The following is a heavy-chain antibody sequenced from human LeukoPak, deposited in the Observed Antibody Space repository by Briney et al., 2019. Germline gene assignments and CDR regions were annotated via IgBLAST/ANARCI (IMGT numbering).Heavy chain of an antibody. Sequence: PSETLSLTCAVSGYSICSGYYWGWIRQPPGKGLEWIGSIYHSGSTYYNPSLKSRVTISVDTSKNQFSLKLSSVTAADTAVYYCARDADCSGGSCYSDYWGQGTLVTVSS. CDR3: ARDADCSGGSCYSDY. CDR1: GYSICSGYY. J-gene: IGHJ4*02. V-gene: IGHV4-38-2*02. D-gene: IGHD2-15*01. CDR2: IYHSGST.